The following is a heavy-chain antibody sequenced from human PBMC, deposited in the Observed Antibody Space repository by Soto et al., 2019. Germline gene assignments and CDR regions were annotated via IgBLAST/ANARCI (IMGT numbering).Heavy chain of an antibody. Sequence: SETLSLTCTVSGCSISSYYWSWIRQPPGKGLEWIGYIYYSGSTNYNPSLKSRVTISVDTSKNQFSLKLSSVTAADTAVYYCARGERVFDYWGQGTLVTVSS. CDR3: ARGERVFDY. CDR2: IYYSGST. J-gene: IGHJ4*02. V-gene: IGHV4-59*01. CDR1: GCSISSYY. D-gene: IGHD1-26*01.